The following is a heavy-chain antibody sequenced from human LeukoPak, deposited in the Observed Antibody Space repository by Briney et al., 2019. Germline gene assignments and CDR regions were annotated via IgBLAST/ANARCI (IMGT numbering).Heavy chain of an antibody. CDR3: ARDCCSGWYGDDY. V-gene: IGHV3-33*01. D-gene: IGHD6-19*01. CDR1: GFTFSSYG. CDR2: IWYDGSNK. Sequence: PRGSLRLSCAASGFTFSSYGMHWVRQAPGKGLEWVAVIWYDGSNKYYADSVKGRFTISRDNSKNTLYLQMNSLRAEDTAVYYCARDCCSGWYGDDYWGQGTLVTVSS. J-gene: IGHJ4*02.